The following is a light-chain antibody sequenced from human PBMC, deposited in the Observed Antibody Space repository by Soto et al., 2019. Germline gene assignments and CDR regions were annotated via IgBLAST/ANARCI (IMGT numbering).Light chain of an antibody. CDR1: SSNIGSNT. V-gene: IGLV1-44*01. Sequence: QSVLTQPPSASGTPGQRVTISCSGSSSNIGSNTVNWYQQLPGTAPKLLIYRNNQRPSGVPDRFSGSKSGTSASLAISGLQSGDEADYYCAVWDDSLNGLVFGGGTKVTVL. CDR3: AVWDDSLNGLV. CDR2: RNN. J-gene: IGLJ2*01.